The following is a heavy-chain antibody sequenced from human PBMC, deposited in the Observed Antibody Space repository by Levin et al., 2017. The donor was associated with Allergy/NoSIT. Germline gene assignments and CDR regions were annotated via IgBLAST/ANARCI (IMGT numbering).Heavy chain of an antibody. J-gene: IGHJ3*02. Sequence: SGPTLVKPTQTLTLTCTFSGFSLSTSGVGVGWIRQPPGKALEWLALIYWDDDKRYSPSLKSRLTITKDTSKNQVVLTMTNMNPVDTATYYCAHRGIRIAAAGTDAFDIWGQGTMVTVSS. CDR2: IYWDDDK. D-gene: IGHD6-13*01. CDR1: GFSLSTSGVG. CDR3: AHRGIRIAAAGTDAFDI. V-gene: IGHV2-5*02.